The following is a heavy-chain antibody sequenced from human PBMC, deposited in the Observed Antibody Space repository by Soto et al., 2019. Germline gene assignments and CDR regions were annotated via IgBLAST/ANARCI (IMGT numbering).Heavy chain of an antibody. CDR1: GGSFSDDY. Sequence: QVQVLQWGAGLLKPSETLSLTCAVSGGSFSDDYWSWIRQPPGKGLEWIGEISHSGNTNYKSSLTNRVTISVDTSKNQLSLELTSVTAADAAVYYCAREGGATDNWFDSWGQGTLVSVSS. J-gene: IGHJ5*01. CDR2: ISHSGNT. CDR3: AREGGATDNWFDS. V-gene: IGHV4-34*01. D-gene: IGHD3-16*01.